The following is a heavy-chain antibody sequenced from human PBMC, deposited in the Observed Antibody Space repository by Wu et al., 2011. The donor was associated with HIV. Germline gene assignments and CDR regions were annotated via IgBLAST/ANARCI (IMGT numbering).Heavy chain of an antibody. CDR3: AREIKPYGIDY. D-gene: IGHD4-17*01. J-gene: IGHJ4*02. CDR1: GYTFTSYG. V-gene: IGHV1-18*01. Sequence: QVQLVQSGAEVKKPGASVKVACKASGYTFTSYGISWVRQAPGQGLEYMGWISGYKGDTNYAQTLQGRVSMTTDTSTSTAYLELRSLRSDDTAIYYCAREIKPYGIDYWGQGTLVTVSS. CDR2: ISGYKGDT.